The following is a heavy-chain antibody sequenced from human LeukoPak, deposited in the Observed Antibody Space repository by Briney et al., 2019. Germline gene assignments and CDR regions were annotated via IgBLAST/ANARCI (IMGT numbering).Heavy chain of an antibody. CDR1: GGSISSYY. CDR2: IDYSGST. CDR3: ARERSGITGTSDAFDI. D-gene: IGHD1-20*01. V-gene: IGHV4-59*01. J-gene: IGHJ3*02. Sequence: SETLSLTCTVSGGSISSYYWSWIRQPPGKGLEGIGYIDYSGSTNYNPSLKSRVTISVDTSKNQFSLKLSSVTAADTAVYYCARERSGITGTSDAFDIWGQGTMVTVSS.